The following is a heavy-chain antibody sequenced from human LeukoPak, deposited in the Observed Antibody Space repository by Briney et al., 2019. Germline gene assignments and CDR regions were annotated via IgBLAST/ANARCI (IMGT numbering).Heavy chain of an antibody. CDR3: ARVLVRGVINY. CDR2: ISSSSSYI. D-gene: IGHD3-10*01. V-gene: IGHV3-21*01. CDR1: GFTFSSYS. J-gene: IGHJ4*02. Sequence: AGGSLRLSCAASGFTFSSYSMNWVRQAPGKGLEWVSSISSSSSYIYYADSVKGRFTISRDNAKNLLYLQMNSLRAEDTAVYYCARVLVRGVINYWGQGTLVTVSS.